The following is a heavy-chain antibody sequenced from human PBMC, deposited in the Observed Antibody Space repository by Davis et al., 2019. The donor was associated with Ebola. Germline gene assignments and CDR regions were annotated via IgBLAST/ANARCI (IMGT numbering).Heavy chain of an antibody. D-gene: IGHD5-12*01. V-gene: IGHV4-34*01. CDR3: ARRRRGYSGYDSVSSGLYYFDY. J-gene: IGHJ4*02. CDR2: INHSGST. Sequence: PSETLSLTCTVSGGSISGYYWSWIRQPPGKGLEWIGEINHSGSTNYNPSLKSRVTISVDTSKNQFSLKLSSVTAADTAVYYCARRRRGYSGYDSVSSGLYYFDYWGQGTLVTVSS. CDR1: GGSISGYY.